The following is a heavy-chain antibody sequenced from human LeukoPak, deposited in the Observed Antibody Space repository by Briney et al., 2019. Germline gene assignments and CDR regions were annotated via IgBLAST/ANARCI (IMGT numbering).Heavy chain of an antibody. CDR3: ARVDYGDYVEDL. J-gene: IGHJ5*02. CDR2: ISGSGGST. CDR1: GFTFSSYA. Sequence: GGSLRLSCAASGFTFSSYAMSWVRQAPGKGLEWVSAISGSGGSTYYADSVKGRFTISRDNSKNTLYLQMNSLRSDDTAVYYCARVDYGDYVEDLWGQGTLVTVSS. D-gene: IGHD4-17*01. V-gene: IGHV3-23*01.